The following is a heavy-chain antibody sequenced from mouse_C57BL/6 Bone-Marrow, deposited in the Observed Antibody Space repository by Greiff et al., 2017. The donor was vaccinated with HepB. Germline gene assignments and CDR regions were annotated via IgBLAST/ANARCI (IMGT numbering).Heavy chain of an antibody. CDR2: IYPSDSVT. V-gene: IGHV1-52*01. J-gene: IGHJ2*01. CDR1: GYTFTSYC. CDR3: AREIRTAQAHFDD. D-gene: IGHD3-2*02. Sequence: QVQLKQSGAELVRPGSSVKLSCKASGYTFTSYCMHWVKQRPIQGLEWIGNIYPSDSVTNYKHKFKDKATLTVDKSSSTAYMQLSSLTSEDSAVYYCAREIRTAQAHFDDWGQGTTLTVSS.